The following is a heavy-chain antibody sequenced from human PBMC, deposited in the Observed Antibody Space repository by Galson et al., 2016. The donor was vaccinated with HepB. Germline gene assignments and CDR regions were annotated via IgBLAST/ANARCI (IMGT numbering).Heavy chain of an antibody. CDR2: IYYSGST. D-gene: IGHD2-15*01. Sequence: LTCIVSGGSISVGGYYWSWIRQHPGKGLEWIGYIYYSGSTYYNPSLKSRVTISVDTSKNQFSLKVSSVTAADTAVYYCARRYCSGGSCYSDYNWFDPWGQGTLVTVSS. CDR1: GGSISVGGYY. V-gene: IGHV4-31*03. J-gene: IGHJ5*02. CDR3: ARRYCSGGSCYSDYNWFDP.